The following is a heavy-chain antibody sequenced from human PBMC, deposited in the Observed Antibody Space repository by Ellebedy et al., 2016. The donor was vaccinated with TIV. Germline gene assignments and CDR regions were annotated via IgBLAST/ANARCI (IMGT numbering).Heavy chain of an antibody. Sequence: GESLKISCEASGFTFRTYGMNWVRQAPGRGLEWVAGFYGSAPQTYYTGSVRGRFTISRDNSKNMLYLQLNSLGAEDTAVYYCAKRDLPYSGTDAFDVWGRGTMVTVSS. CDR1: GFTFRTYG. CDR2: FYGSAPQT. J-gene: IGHJ3*01. V-gene: IGHV3-23*05. D-gene: IGHD3-10*01. CDR3: AKRDLPYSGTDAFDV.